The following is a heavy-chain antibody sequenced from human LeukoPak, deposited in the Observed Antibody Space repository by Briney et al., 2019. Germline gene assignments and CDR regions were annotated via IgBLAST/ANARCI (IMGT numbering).Heavy chain of an antibody. D-gene: IGHD6-13*01. CDR2: INHSGST. CDR3: ARGQQARYYYYGMDV. V-gene: IGHV4-34*01. CDR1: GGSFSGYY. J-gene: IGHJ6*02. Sequence: SETLSLTCAVYGGSFSGYYWSWIRQPPGKGLEWIGEINHSGSTNYNPSLKSRVTISVDTSKNQFSLKLSSVTAADTAVYYCARGQQARYYYYGMDVWGQGTTVTVSS.